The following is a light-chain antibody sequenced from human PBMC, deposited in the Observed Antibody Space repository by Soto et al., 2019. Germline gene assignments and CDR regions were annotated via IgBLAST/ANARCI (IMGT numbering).Light chain of an antibody. CDR1: SSDVGGYNA. J-gene: IGLJ7*01. CDR3: SSYGGGNKWWV. Sequence: QSALTQPPSASGSPGQSVTISCTGSSSDVGGYNAVSWYQQHPGKAPSLMIYAVSKRPSGVPDRFSGYKSGHTASLTVSGLEAEDEADYYCSSYGGGNKWWVFGAGTQLTVL. V-gene: IGLV2-8*01. CDR2: AVS.